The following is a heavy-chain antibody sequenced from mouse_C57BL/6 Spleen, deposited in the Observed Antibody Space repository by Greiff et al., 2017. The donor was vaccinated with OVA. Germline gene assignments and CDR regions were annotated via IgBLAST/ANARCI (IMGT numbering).Heavy chain of an antibody. D-gene: IGHD2-1*01. CDR3: AYYALYYFDY. J-gene: IGHJ2*01. CDR2: ISYDGSN. CDR1: GYSITSGYY. Sequence: EESGPGLVKPSQSLSLTCSVTGYSITSGYYWNWIRQFPGNKLEWMGYISYDGSNNYNPSLKNRISITRDTSKNQFFLKLNSVTTEDTATYYCAYYALYYFDYWGQGTTLTVSS. V-gene: IGHV3-6*01.